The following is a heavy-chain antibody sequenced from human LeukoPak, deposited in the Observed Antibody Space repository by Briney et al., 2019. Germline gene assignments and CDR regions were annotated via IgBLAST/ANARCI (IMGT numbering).Heavy chain of an antibody. J-gene: IGHJ4*02. CDR3: ARDSVLLWFGLLDS. CDR1: GFTFSSHW. V-gene: IGHV3-7*05. Sequence: LGGSLRLSCAASGFTFSSHWMSWVRQAPGKGLEWVANIKQDGSEKNYVASVKGRITISRDNAKNSLYLQMNALRAEDTAVYYCARDSVLLWFGLLDSWGQGTLVTVSS. CDR2: IKQDGSEK. D-gene: IGHD3-10*01.